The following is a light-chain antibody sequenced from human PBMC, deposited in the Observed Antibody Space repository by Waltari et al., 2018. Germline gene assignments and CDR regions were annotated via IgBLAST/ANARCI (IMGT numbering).Light chain of an antibody. CDR3: SSYTSSSTFVI. J-gene: IGLJ2*01. CDR2: CDS. Sequence: QSALTQPASVSGSPGQSITISCTGTSSAIGDYNYVSWDQPHPGRAPKVVIYCDSNRPSGVSNRFSGSKSGNTASLTISGLQPEDEADYYCSSYTSSSTFVIFGGGTKLTVL. V-gene: IGLV2-14*03. CDR1: SSAIGDYNY.